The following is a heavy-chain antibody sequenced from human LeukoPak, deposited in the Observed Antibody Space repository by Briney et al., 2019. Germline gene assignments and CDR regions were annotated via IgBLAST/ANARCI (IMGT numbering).Heavy chain of an antibody. J-gene: IGHJ4*02. V-gene: IGHV4-59*01. CDR1: GGSISSYY. CDR2: IYYSGST. CDR3: ALGYSSGLVDY. D-gene: IGHD6-19*01. Sequence: PSETLSVTCTVSGGSISSYYWSWIRQPPGKGLEWIGYIYYSGSTNYNPSLKSRVTISVDTSKNQFSLKLSSVTAADTAVYYCALGYSSGLVDYWGQGTLVTVPS.